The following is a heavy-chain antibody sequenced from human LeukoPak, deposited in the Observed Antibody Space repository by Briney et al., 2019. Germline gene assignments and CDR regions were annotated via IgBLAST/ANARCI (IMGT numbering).Heavy chain of an antibody. Sequence: PSETLSLTCTVSGGSISSYYWSWIRQPPGKGLEWIGYIYYSGSTNYNPSHKSRVTISVDTSKNQFSLKLSSVTAADTAVYYCARGGPYYYYYGMDVWGQGTTVTVSS. CDR3: ARGGPYYYYYGMDV. J-gene: IGHJ6*02. V-gene: IGHV4-59*01. CDR2: IYYSGST. CDR1: GGSISSYY. D-gene: IGHD3-16*01.